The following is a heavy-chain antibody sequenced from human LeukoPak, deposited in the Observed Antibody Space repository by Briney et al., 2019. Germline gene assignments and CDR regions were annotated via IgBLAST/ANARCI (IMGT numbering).Heavy chain of an antibody. D-gene: IGHD1-26*01. CDR1: GFTFSSYA. J-gene: IGHJ4*02. CDR2: ISYDGSNK. CDR3: ARGGVGATFY. V-gene: IGHV3-30*04. Sequence: PGRSLRLSCAASGFTFSSYAMHWVRQAPGKGLEWVAVISYDGSNKYYADSVKGRFTISRDNSKNTLYLQMNSLRAEDTAVYYCARGGVGATFYWGQGTLVTVSS.